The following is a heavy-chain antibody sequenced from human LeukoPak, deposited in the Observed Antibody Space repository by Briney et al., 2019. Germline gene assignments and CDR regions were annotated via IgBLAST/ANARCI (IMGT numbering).Heavy chain of an antibody. V-gene: IGHV3-33*01. CDR1: GFTFSSYG. D-gene: IGHD6-19*01. CDR2: IWYDGSNK. J-gene: IGHJ5*02. CDR3: AREAVAGFNWFDP. Sequence: PGGSLRLSCAASGFTFSSYGMHWVRQAPGKGLEWVAVIWYDGSNKYYADSVKGRFTISRDNSKNTLYLQMNSLRAEDTAVYYCAREAVAGFNWFDPWGQGTLVTVSS.